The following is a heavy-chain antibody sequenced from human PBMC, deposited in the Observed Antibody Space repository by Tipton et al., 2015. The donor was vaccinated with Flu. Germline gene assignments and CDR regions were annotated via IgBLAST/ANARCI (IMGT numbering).Heavy chain of an antibody. CDR1: GGSISSPY. CDR3: ARMGVAAGSFYIDS. CDR2: AFYNGST. J-gene: IGHJ4*02. V-gene: IGHV4-59*08. Sequence: TLSLTCTVSGGSISSPYWSWIRQPPGKGLEWIGYAFYNGSTQYNPSLKSRVTISAVTSKTQFSLRLSSVTAADSAVFYCARMGVAAGSFYIDSWGQGTLVTVSS. D-gene: IGHD6-13*01.